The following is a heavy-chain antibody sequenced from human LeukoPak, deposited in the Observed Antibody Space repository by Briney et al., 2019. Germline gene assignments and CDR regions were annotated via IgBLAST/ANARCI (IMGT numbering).Heavy chain of an antibody. D-gene: IGHD3-22*01. Sequence: SETLSLTCTLSGGSISSSSYYWGWIRQPPGKGLEWIGSIYYSGSTYYNPSLKSRVTISVDTSKNQFSLKLSSVTAADTAVYYCARDSIDDSSGSPWGQGNMVTVVS. CDR2: IYYSGST. V-gene: IGHV4-39*07. CDR1: GGSISSSSYY. J-gene: IGHJ5*02. CDR3: ARDSIDDSSGSP.